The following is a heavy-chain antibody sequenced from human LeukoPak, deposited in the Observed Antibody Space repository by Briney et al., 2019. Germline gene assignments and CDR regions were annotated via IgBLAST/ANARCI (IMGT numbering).Heavy chain of an antibody. D-gene: IGHD3-22*01. J-gene: IGHJ4*02. CDR2: IHPSGML. CDR3: SRGLDSRKLGY. CDR1: GASSNSDDQY. Sequence: PSETLSLTCTVPGASSNSDDQYWNSIRQSPGKGLEWIGSIHPSGMLYNNPSLESRVTMSRDTSKNQFSLNLNSVTAADTAVYFRSRGLDSRKLGYWGQGILVTVSS. V-gene: IGHV4-31*03.